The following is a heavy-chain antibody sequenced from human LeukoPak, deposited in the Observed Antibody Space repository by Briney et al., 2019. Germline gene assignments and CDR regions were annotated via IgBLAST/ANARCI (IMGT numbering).Heavy chain of an antibody. D-gene: IGHD5-18*01. V-gene: IGHV1-69*04. J-gene: IGHJ6*02. Sequence: GASVEVSCKASGGTFSSYAISWVRQAPGQGLEWMGRIIPILGIANYAQKFQGRVTITADKSTSTAYMELSSLRSEDTAVYYCARDLDTAMVSDYYGMDVWGQGTTVTVSS. CDR2: IIPILGIA. CDR3: ARDLDTAMVSDYYGMDV. CDR1: GGTFSSYA.